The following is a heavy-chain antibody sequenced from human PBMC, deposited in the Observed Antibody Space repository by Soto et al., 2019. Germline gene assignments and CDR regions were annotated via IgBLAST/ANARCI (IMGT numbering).Heavy chain of an antibody. CDR2: IDWNSGNL. D-gene: IGHD1-1*01. Sequence: EVQLVESGGGLVQPGRSLILSCAASGFTFDYYAMHWVRQAPGKGLEWVSGIDWNSGNLDYAESVKGRFTISRDNAMKSLYLQMNSLRPEDTALYYCAKDRELQPGYGMDVWGQGTTVTVSS. CDR1: GFTFDYYA. J-gene: IGHJ6*02. V-gene: IGHV3-9*01. CDR3: AKDRELQPGYGMDV.